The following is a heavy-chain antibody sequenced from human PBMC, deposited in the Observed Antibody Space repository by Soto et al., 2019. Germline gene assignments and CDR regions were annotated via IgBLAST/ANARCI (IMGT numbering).Heavy chain of an antibody. Sequence: GGSLRLSCAASGFTFSSYAMHWVRQSPGKGLEWVAVISYDGSNKYYADSVKGRFTISRDNSKNTLYLQMNSLRAEDTAVYYCARALNRRDNYYYGMDVWGQGTTVTVSS. CDR3: ARALNRRDNYYYGMDV. J-gene: IGHJ6*02. CDR2: ISYDGSNK. V-gene: IGHV3-30-3*01. CDR1: GFTFSSYA.